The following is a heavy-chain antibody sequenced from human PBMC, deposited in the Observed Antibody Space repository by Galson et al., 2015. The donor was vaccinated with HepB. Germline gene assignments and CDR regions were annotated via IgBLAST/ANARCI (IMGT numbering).Heavy chain of an antibody. CDR2: IRSKFYTGTT. V-gene: IGHV3-49*03. CDR3: VRGIRVSTGGQIRYFFYY. Sequence: SLRLSCATSGFTFRDHAMGWFRQAPGKGLEWVTFIRSKFYTGTTDDAASVKGRFTISRDDSKSIAYLQMNSLKTEDTAIYYCVRGIRVSTGGQIRYFFYYWGQGTVVIVPS. D-gene: IGHD2-15*01. J-gene: IGHJ4*02. CDR1: GFTFRDHA.